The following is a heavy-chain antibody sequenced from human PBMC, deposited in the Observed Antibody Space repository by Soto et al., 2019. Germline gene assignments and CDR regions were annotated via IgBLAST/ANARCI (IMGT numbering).Heavy chain of an antibody. Sequence: VQLQESGPGLVKPSGTLSLTCAFSGGSISSDNWWTWVRQPPGKGLEWIGEMYHSGSTNYSPSLKSRVTILVDKSKNQFSLKLTSVTAADTALYYCARASASSMLRGVIINWGQGTLVTVSS. CDR3: ARASASSMLRGVIIN. D-gene: IGHD3-10*01. CDR2: MYHSGST. V-gene: IGHV4-4*02. J-gene: IGHJ4*02. CDR1: GGSISSDNW.